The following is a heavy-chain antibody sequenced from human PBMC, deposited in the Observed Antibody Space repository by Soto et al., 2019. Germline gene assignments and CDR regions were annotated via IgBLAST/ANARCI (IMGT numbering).Heavy chain of an antibody. D-gene: IGHD6-19*01. Sequence: SETLSLTCTVSVGSISSSSYYWGWIRQPPGKGLEWIGSIYYSGSTYYNPSLKSRVTISVDTSKNQFSLKLSSVTAADTAVYYCARRSSGWYSNYYYYGMDVWGQGTTVTVSS. CDR2: IYYSGST. J-gene: IGHJ6*02. CDR1: VGSISSSSYY. CDR3: ARRSSGWYSNYYYYGMDV. V-gene: IGHV4-39*01.